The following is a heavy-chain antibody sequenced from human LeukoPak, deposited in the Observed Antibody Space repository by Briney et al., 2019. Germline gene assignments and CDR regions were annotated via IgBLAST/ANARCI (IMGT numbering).Heavy chain of an antibody. Sequence: GASVKVSCKASGYTFTGYYMHWVRQAPGQGLEWMGWINPNSGGTNYAQKFQGWVTMTRDKSISTAYMELSRPRSDDTAVYYCARPAGIAVAGDAFYIRGQGTMVTVSS. CDR1: GYTFTGYY. CDR3: ARPAGIAVAGDAFYI. D-gene: IGHD6-19*01. CDR2: INPNSGGT. J-gene: IGHJ3*02. V-gene: IGHV1-2*04.